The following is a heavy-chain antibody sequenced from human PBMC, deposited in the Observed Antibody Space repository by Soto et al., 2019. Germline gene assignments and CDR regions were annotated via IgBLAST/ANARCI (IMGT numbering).Heavy chain of an antibody. CDR2: IIPIFVTA. CDR1: AGTSSSHA. Sequence: SVPVSCAASAGTSSSHAISWVRQAPSQALEWMGGIIPIFVTANYAQKFQGRVKITADESTSTAYMELSSLRSGDRAVYYCAREGAVAAKRTHYLYYGMDVWGQGTTVTVSS. CDR3: AREGAVAAKRTHYLYYGMDV. J-gene: IGHJ6*02. D-gene: IGHD6-19*01. V-gene: IGHV1-69*13.